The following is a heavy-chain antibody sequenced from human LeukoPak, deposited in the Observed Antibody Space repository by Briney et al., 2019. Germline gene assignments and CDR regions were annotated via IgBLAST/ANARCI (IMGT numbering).Heavy chain of an antibody. CDR3: TTYCSGGSCYSEVIDY. V-gene: IGHV3-15*01. CDR2: IKSKTDGGTT. D-gene: IGHD2-15*01. J-gene: IGHJ4*02. Sequence: PGGSLRLSCAASGFTFSNAWMSWVRQAPGKGLELVGRIKSKTDGGTTDYAAPVKGRFTISRDDSKNTLYLQMNSLKTEDTAVYYCTTYCSGGSCYSEVIDYWGQGTLVTVSS. CDR1: GFTFSNAW.